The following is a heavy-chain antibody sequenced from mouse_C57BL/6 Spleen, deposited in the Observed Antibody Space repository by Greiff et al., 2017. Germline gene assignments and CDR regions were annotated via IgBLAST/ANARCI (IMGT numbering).Heavy chain of an antibody. V-gene: IGHV1-80*01. D-gene: IGHD1-1*01. CDR2: IYPGDGDT. CDR1: GYAFSSYW. J-gene: IGHJ4*01. Sequence: QVQLQQSGAELVKPGASVKISCKASGYAFSSYWMNWVKQRPGKGLEWIGQIYPGDGDTNYNGKFKGKATLTADKSSSTAYMQLSSLTSEDSAVYFCARSAVGYYYAMDYWGQGTSVTVSS. CDR3: ARSAVGYYYAMDY.